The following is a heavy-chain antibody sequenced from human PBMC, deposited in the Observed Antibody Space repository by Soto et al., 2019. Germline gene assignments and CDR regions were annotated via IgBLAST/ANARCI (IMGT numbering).Heavy chain of an antibody. D-gene: IGHD6-6*01. V-gene: IGHV3-43*01. CDR2: ISWDGGST. Sequence: DVQLVESGGVVVQPGGSLRLSCAASGFTFDDYTMHWVRQAPGKGLEWVSLISWDGGSTYYADSVKGRFTISRDNSKNSLYLQMNSLRTEDTALYYCAKEALRYSSSLSAGDRNHVDYWGQGTLVTVSS. CDR3: AKEALRYSSSLSAGDRNHVDY. J-gene: IGHJ4*02. CDR1: GFTFDDYT.